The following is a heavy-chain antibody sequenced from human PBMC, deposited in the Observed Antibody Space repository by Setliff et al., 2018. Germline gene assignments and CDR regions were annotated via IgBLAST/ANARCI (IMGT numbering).Heavy chain of an antibody. V-gene: IGHV4-39*07. CDR1: GGSISSSSYY. CDR3: ARDGYSYGLDY. J-gene: IGHJ4*02. Sequence: PSETLSLTCTVSGGSISSSSYYWGWIRQPPGKGLEWIGSIYYSGSTYYNPSLKSRVTISVDTSKNQFSLRLSSVTAADMGVYYCARDGYSYGLDYWGQGTLVTVSS. CDR2: IYYSGST. D-gene: IGHD2-15*01.